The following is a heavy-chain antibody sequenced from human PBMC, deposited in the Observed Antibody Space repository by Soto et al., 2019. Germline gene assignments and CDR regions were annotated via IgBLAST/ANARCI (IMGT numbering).Heavy chain of an antibody. Sequence: SKTLSLTCTVSVGSVNSGHYYWNWIRQSPGKGLEWIGYIYYSGCTNYNSSLKSRLSISIYTSRNQFSLNLTSVTAADTAVYYCSRESSRLLRASEKKLEPWGQVILV. D-gene: IGHD2-15*01. J-gene: IGHJ5*02. CDR1: VGSVNSGHYY. CDR3: SRESSRLLRASEKKLEP. V-gene: IGHV4-61*01. CDR2: IYYSGCT.